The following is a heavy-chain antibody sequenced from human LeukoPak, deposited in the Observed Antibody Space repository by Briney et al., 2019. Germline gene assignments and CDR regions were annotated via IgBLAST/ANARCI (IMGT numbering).Heavy chain of an antibody. J-gene: IGHJ4*02. CDR1: GVSISTYY. D-gene: IGHD3-3*01. Sequence: PSETLSLTCTVSGVSISTYYWTWIRQPAGKGLEWIGRVYSSGSANYNPSLKSRVSMSVDTSKNQVSLKLSSVTAADTAVYYCARGRPILAEDFDYWGQGTLVTVSS. V-gene: IGHV4-4*07. CDR2: VYSSGSA. CDR3: ARGRPILAEDFDY.